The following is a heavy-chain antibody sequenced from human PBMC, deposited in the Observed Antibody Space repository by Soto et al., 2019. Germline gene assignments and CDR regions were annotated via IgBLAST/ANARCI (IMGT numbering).Heavy chain of an antibody. V-gene: IGHV1-69*08. CDR1: GGTFSSYT. CDR3: ARDRGGSGTIDY. J-gene: IGHJ4*02. D-gene: IGHD3-10*01. Sequence: QVQLVQSGAEVKKPGSSVKVSCKASGGTFSSYTISWVRQAPGQGLEWMGRIIPILGIANHAQKFQGRVTITADKSTSTAYMELSSLRSEDTAVYYCARDRGGSGTIDYWGQGTLVTVSS. CDR2: IIPILGIA.